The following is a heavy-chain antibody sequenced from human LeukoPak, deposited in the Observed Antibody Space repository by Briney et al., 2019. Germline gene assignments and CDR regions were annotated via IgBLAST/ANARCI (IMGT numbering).Heavy chain of an antibody. J-gene: IGHJ4*02. CDR1: GGSVSSYS. V-gene: IGHV4-59*02. CDR3: ARDGGAAAGPWYFDY. D-gene: IGHD6-13*01. CDR2: IYYSGST. Sequence: SETLSLTCTVSGGSVSSYSWSWIRQPPGKGLEWIGYIYYSGSTNYNPSLKSRVTISVDTSKNQFSLKLSSVTAADTAVYYCARDGGAAAGPWYFDYWGQGTLVTVSS.